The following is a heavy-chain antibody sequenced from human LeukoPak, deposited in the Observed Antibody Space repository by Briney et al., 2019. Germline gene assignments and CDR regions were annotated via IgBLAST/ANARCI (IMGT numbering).Heavy chain of an antibody. V-gene: IGHV7-4-1*02. CDR3: ARLGAPLYYYYMDV. Sequence: VASVKVSCKASGYTFTTYAMSWVRQAPGQGLQWMGWSNTNTGNPTYAQGFTGRFVFSLDTSVSTTYLQISSLKAEDTAVYYCARLGAPLYYYYMDVWGKGTTVTVSS. J-gene: IGHJ6*03. CDR1: GYTFTTYA. CDR2: SNTNTGNP. D-gene: IGHD3-16*01.